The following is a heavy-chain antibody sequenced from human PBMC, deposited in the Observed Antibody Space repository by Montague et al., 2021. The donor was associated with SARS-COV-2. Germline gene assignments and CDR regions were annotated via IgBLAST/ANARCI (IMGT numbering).Heavy chain of an antibody. D-gene: IGHD2-15*01. Sequence: CAISGDSVSSNSVAWSWIRQSPSRGLEWLGRTYYRSKWYSDYAPSVRGRLTVNPDASKNEFSLKLTSVTGADTATYFCARGDYCVDNKCYSGVWRSWGRGIRVAVSS. CDR2: TYYRSKWYS. CDR1: GDSVSSNSVA. V-gene: IGHV6-1*01. CDR3: ARGDYCVDNKCYSGVWRS. J-gene: IGHJ5*01.